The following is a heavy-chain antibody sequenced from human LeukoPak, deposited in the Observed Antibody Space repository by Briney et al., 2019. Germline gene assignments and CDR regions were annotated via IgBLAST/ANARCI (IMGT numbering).Heavy chain of an antibody. V-gene: IGHV3-20*04. CDR1: GYTFGDYG. CDR3: ARDVVVVAASDSNFDY. Sequence: PGGSLRLSCAASGYTFGDYGMSWVRQVPGKGLEWVSGTNRRGDITGYADFVKGRFTISRDNANNSLYLQMNSLRAEDTAVYYCARDVVVVAASDSNFDYWGQGTLVTVSS. J-gene: IGHJ4*02. CDR2: TNRRGDIT. D-gene: IGHD2-15*01.